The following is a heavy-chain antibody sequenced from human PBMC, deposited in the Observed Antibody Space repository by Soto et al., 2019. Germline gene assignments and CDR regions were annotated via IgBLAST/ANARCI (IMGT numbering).Heavy chain of an antibody. Sequence: QGQLVQSGAEVKKPGASVKVSCKASGYTFTSYGISWVRQAPGQGLEWMGWISAYNGNTNYAQKLQGRVTMTTDTSTTTAYMELRSLRSDDTAVYYCARDRLRPLGRIAVAADDAFDIWGQGTMLTVSS. D-gene: IGHD6-19*01. CDR1: GYTFTSYG. CDR2: ISAYNGNT. V-gene: IGHV1-18*01. CDR3: ARDRLRPLGRIAVAADDAFDI. J-gene: IGHJ3*02.